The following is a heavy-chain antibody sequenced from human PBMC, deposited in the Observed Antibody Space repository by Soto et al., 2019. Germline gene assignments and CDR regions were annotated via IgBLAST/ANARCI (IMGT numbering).Heavy chain of an antibody. CDR1: GFTFSSYW. CDR3: ARDYYKYYDSSGYYRSPAY. D-gene: IGHD3-22*01. CDR2: ISSDGSNT. J-gene: IGHJ4*02. V-gene: IGHV3-74*01. Sequence: PGGSLRLSCAASGFTFSSYWMHWVRQAPGKGLVWVSRISSDGSNTYYADSVKGRFTISRDNSRNTLFLQMNSLRAEDTAVYYCARDYYKYYDSSGYYRSPAYWGQGTLVTVSS.